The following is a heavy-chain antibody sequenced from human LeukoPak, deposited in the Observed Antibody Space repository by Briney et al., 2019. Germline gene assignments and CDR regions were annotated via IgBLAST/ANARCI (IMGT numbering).Heavy chain of an antibody. CDR1: GYSISSGYY. Sequence: SETLSLTCTVSGYSISSGYYWGWIRQPAGKGLEWIGRIYTSGSTNYNPSLKSRVTISVDTSKNQFSLKLSSVTAADTAVYYCARDFPYYYGSGSYYFDYWGQGTLVTVSS. CDR3: ARDFPYYYGSGSYYFDY. V-gene: IGHV4-61*02. D-gene: IGHD3-10*01. J-gene: IGHJ4*02. CDR2: IYTSGST.